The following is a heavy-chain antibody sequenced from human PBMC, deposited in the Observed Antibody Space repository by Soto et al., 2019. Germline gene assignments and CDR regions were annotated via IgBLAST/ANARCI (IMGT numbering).Heavy chain of an antibody. J-gene: IGHJ6*02. CDR1: GFTFDDYA. CDR2: ISWNSGSI. CDR3: AKDMGFTTFGRVIATLPAYYYYYGMDV. V-gene: IGHV3-9*01. D-gene: IGHD3-16*02. Sequence: GGSLRLSCAASGFTFDDYAMHWVRQAPGKGLEWVSGISWNSGSIGYADSVKGRFTISRDNAKNSLYLQMNSLRAEDTALYYCAKDMGFTTFGRVIATLPAYYYYYGMDVWGQGTTVTVSS.